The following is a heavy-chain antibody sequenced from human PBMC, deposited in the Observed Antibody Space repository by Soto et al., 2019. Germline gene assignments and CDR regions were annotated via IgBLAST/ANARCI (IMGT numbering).Heavy chain of an antibody. CDR2: FDPEDGET. J-gene: IGHJ5*02. V-gene: IGHV1-24*01. CDR3: ARHGSS. Sequence: GASVKVSCKVSGYTLTELSMHWVRQAPGKGLEWMGGFDPEDGETIYAQKFQGRVTMTEDTSTDTAYMELSSLTSVTSADTAFYYCARHGSSWGQGTLVTVSS. CDR1: GYTLTELS.